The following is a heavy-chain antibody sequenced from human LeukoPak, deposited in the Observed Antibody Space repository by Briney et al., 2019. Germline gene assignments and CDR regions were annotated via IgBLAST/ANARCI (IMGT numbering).Heavy chain of an antibody. CDR3: ARSDTRIQKDPDY. Sequence: PGRSLRLSCAASGFTFSSYSIHWVRQAPGKGLEWVAFISSDGSNKYYAGSVKGRFTVSRDNSKSTLYLQMNSLRAEDTAVYYCARSDTRIQKDPDYWGQGTLVTVSS. D-gene: IGHD2-15*01. CDR1: GFTFSSYS. CDR2: ISSDGSNK. V-gene: IGHV3-30-3*01. J-gene: IGHJ4*02.